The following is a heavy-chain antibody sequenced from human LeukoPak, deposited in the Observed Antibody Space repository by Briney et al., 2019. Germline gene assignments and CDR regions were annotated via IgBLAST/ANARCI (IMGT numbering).Heavy chain of an antibody. D-gene: IGHD3-16*01. CDR3: ARAGEGIPRAMDV. Sequence: PGRSLRLSCAASGFTFSSYAMHWVRQAPGKGLEGVAVISYDGSNKYYADSVKGRFTISRDNSKNTLYLQMNSLRAEDTAVYYCARAGEGIPRAMDVWGKGTTVTVSS. V-gene: IGHV3-30-3*01. CDR2: ISYDGSNK. J-gene: IGHJ6*03. CDR1: GFTFSSYA.